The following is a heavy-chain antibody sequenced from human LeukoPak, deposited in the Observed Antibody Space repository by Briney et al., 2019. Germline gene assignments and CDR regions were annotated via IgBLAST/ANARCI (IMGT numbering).Heavy chain of an antibody. CDR2: ISSNGGST. V-gene: IGHV3-64*01. Sequence: GGCLRLSCAASGFTFSNAWMSWVRQAPGKGLEYVSAISSNGGSTYYANSVKGRFTISRDNSKNTLYLQMGSLRAEDMAVYYCARRGISYWYMDVWGKGTTVTVSS. D-gene: IGHD3-16*01. CDR3: ARRGISYWYMDV. J-gene: IGHJ6*03. CDR1: GFTFSNAW.